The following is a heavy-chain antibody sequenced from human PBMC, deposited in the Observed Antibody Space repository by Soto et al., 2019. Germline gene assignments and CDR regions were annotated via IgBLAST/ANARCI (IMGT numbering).Heavy chain of an antibody. D-gene: IGHD4-17*01. V-gene: IGHV3-30*03. J-gene: IGHJ6*02. CDR2: ILYNGRKE. Sequence: QVQLVESGGGVVQPGRSLRLSCAVSGFTFRNYGMHWVRQAPGKGLEWVASILYNGRKEYYADSVKGRFTISRDRSKNTLYLQMNRLRTEDTAVYYCATEGSDYGDYGSYGMDVWGQGTTVTVFS. CDR3: ATEGSDYGDYGSYGMDV. CDR1: GFTFRNYG.